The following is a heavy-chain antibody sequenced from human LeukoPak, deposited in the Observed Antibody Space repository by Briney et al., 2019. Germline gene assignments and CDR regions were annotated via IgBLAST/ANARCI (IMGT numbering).Heavy chain of an antibody. CDR2: IIPIFGTA. J-gene: IGHJ4*02. D-gene: IGHD3-22*01. V-gene: IGHV1-69*13. CDR1: RGTFSSYA. CDR3: ARARHRTNYYDSSGYYYPDY. Sequence: ASVKVSCKASRGTFSSYAISWVRLAPGQGLEWMGGIIPIFGTANYAQKFQGRVTITADESTSTAYMELSSLRSEDTAVYYCARARHRTNYYDSSGYYYPDYWGQGTLVTVSS.